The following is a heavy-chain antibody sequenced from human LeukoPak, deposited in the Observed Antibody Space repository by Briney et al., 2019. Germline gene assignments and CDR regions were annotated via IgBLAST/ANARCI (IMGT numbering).Heavy chain of an antibody. J-gene: IGHJ4*02. V-gene: IGHV3-33*08. CDR3: ARGEDGYNV. Sequence: PGGSLRLSCAASGFTFSSYWMSWVRQAPGKGLEWVAVIWYDGSNKYYADSVKGRFTISRDNSKNTLYLQMNSLRAEDTAVYYCARGEDGYNVWGQGTLVTVSS. CDR2: IWYDGSNK. D-gene: IGHD5-24*01. CDR1: GFTFSSYW.